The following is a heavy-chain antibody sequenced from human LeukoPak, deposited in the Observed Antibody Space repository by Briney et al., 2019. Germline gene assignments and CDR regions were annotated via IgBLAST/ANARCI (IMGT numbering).Heavy chain of an antibody. CDR1: GFTFSSYT. Sequence: GGSLRLSCAASGFTFSSYTMNWVRQAPGKGLEWVSYISGSSSIMYYADSVKGRFTISRDNAKNSLYLQMNSLRDEDTAVYYCARGESLGCWGQGTLVTVSS. V-gene: IGHV3-48*02. CDR3: ARGESLGC. J-gene: IGHJ4*02. D-gene: IGHD3-10*01. CDR2: ISGSSSIM.